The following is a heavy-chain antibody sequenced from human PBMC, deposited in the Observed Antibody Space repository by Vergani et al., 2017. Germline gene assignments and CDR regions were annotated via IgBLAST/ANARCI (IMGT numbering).Heavy chain of an antibody. D-gene: IGHD3-22*01. CDR1: GYTFTSYA. Sequence: QVQLVQSGSELKKPGASVKVSCKASGYTFTSYAMNWVRQAPGQGLEWMGWINTNTGNPTYAQGFTGRFVFSLDNSVRTAYLQISSLKAEDTAVYYCARDRATYYYDSSGYLVDAFDIWGQGTMVTVSS. CDR3: ARDRATYYYDSSGYLVDAFDI. CDR2: INTNTGNP. J-gene: IGHJ3*02. V-gene: IGHV7-4-1*02.